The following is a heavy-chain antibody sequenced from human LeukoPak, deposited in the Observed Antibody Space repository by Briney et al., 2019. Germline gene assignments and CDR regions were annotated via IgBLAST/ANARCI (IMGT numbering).Heavy chain of an antibody. CDR2: IWYDGSNK. CDR3: ARDTREGVSYYFDY. Sequence: PGGSPRLSCAASGFTFSSYGMHWVRQAPGKGLEWVAVIWYDGSNKYYADSVKGRFTISRDNSKNTLYLQMNSLRAEDTAVYYCARDTREGVSYYFDYWGQGTLVTVSS. J-gene: IGHJ4*02. D-gene: IGHD2-15*01. CDR1: GFTFSSYG. V-gene: IGHV3-33*01.